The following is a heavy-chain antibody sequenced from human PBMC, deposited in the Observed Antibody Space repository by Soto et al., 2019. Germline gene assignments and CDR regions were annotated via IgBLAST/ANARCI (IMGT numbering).Heavy chain of an antibody. J-gene: IGHJ4*02. CDR1: GYTFISYY. CDR3: ARGEVVVVVAATPPFDY. V-gene: IGHV1-46*01. CDR2: IDPSGGST. Sequence: ASVKVACKASGYTFISYYMRWVRQAPGQGLEWMGIIDPSGGSTSYAQKFQGRVTMTSDTSTSTVYMELSSLRSEDTAVYYCARGEVVVVVAATPPFDYWGQGTQVTVS. D-gene: IGHD2-15*01.